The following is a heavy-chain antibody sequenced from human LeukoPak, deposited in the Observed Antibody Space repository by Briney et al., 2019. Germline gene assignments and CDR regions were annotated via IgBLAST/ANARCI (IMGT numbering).Heavy chain of an antibody. Sequence: GGSLRLSCAASGFTFSDYYMSWIRQAPGKGLEWVSYISSSGSTIYYADSVKGRFTISRDNAKNSLYLQMNSLRAEDTAVYYCASSGYGSHYHYYMDVWGKGTTVTVSS. V-gene: IGHV3-11*01. D-gene: IGHD3-10*01. CDR3: ASSGYGSHYHYYMDV. J-gene: IGHJ6*03. CDR1: GFTFSDYY. CDR2: ISSSGSTI.